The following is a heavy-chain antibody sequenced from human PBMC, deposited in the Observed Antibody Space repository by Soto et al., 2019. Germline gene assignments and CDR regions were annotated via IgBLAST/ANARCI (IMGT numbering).Heavy chain of an antibody. D-gene: IGHD2-8*01. J-gene: IGHJ6*02. CDR3: ARDRMLDQGYYYGMDV. CDR2: IYYSGST. V-gene: IGHV4-59*01. Sequence: SETLSLTCTVSGGSISSYYWSWIRQPPGKGLEWIGYIYYSGSTNYNPSLKSRVTISVDTSKNQFSLKLSSVTAADTAVYYCARDRMLDQGYYYGMDVWGQGTTVTVSS. CDR1: GGSISSYY.